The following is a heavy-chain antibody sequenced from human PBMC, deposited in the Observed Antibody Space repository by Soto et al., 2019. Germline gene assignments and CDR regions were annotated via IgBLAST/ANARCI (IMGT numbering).Heavy chain of an antibody. CDR1: GGSISSYY. Sequence: SETLSLTCTVSGGSISSYYWSWIRQPPGKGLEWIGYIYYSGSTNYNPSLKSRVTISVDTSKNQFSLKLSSVTAADTAVYYCARAGSGSYNRLTFDYWGQGTLVTVSS. CDR2: IYYSGST. D-gene: IGHD3-10*01. CDR3: ARAGSGSYNRLTFDY. J-gene: IGHJ4*02. V-gene: IGHV4-59*01.